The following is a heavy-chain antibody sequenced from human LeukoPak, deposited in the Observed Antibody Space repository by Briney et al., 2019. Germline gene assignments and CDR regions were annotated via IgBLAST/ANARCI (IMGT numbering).Heavy chain of an antibody. Sequence: GGSLRLSCAASGFSFRSYAMSWVRQAPGMGLEWVSAISGSGGTTDYADPVKGRFTISRDNSKNTLYLQMNSLRAEDTAVYYCATAAGADFFDYWGQGTLVTVSS. CDR2: ISGSGGTT. CDR3: ATAAGADFFDY. J-gene: IGHJ4*02. V-gene: IGHV3-23*01. D-gene: IGHD3-3*01. CDR1: GFSFRSYA.